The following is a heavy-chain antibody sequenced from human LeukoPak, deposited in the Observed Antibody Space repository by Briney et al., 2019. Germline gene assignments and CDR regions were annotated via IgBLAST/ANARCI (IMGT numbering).Heavy chain of an antibody. CDR2: ISGSGASA. D-gene: IGHD6-19*01. Sequence: GSLRLSCAASGFTFSSYAMSWVRQAPGKGLEWVSTISGSGASAYYADSVKGRFTTSRDNSKNTLYLQMNSLRAEDTAVYYCAKVGVAGPFDYWGQGTLVTVSS. CDR3: AKVGVAGPFDY. V-gene: IGHV3-23*01. J-gene: IGHJ4*02. CDR1: GFTFSSYA.